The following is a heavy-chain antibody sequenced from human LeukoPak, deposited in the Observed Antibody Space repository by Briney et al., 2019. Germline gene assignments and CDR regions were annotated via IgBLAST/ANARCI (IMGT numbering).Heavy chain of an antibody. D-gene: IGHD1-14*01. V-gene: IGHV3-53*01. Sequence: GGSLRLSCAASGLTVSTNDMGWVRRAPGQGLEWVSFLLNGVTYYADSVKGRFIISRDNSKNTLYLQMNSLRVEDTAMYYCTKSGPPDPYWGQGTMVTVSS. CDR3: TKSGPPDPY. CDR2: LLNGVT. CDR1: GLTVSTND. J-gene: IGHJ3*01.